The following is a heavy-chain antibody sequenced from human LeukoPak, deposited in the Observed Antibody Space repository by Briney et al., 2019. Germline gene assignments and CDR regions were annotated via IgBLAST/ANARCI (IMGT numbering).Heavy chain of an antibody. D-gene: IGHD4-17*01. V-gene: IGHV4-59*08. CDR3: ARRNDGDYDHYFGY. Sequence: SETLSLTCTASGGSIRSYLWSWIRQPPGKGLECIGYISYSGSTNYNPSLKSRVTISVDASKNQFSLELNSVTAADTAVYYCARRNDGDYDHYFGYWGQGTLVTVSS. CDR1: GGSIRSYL. CDR2: ISYSGST. J-gene: IGHJ4*02.